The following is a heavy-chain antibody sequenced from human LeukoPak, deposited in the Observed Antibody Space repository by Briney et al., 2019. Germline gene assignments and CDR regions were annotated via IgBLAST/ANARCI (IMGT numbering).Heavy chain of an antibody. V-gene: IGHV3-33*06. CDR1: GFTFSSYG. Sequence: PGGSLRLPCAASGFTFSSYGMHWVRQAPGKGLEWVAVIWYDGSNKYYADSVKGRFTISRDNSKNTLYLQMNSLRAEDTAVYYCAKDLSYYYDSSGYNFDYWGQGTLVTVSS. D-gene: IGHD3-22*01. J-gene: IGHJ4*02. CDR2: IWYDGSNK. CDR3: AKDLSYYYDSSGYNFDY.